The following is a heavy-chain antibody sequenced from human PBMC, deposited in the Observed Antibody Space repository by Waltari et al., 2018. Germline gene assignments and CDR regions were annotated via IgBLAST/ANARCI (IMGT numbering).Heavy chain of an antibody. V-gene: IGHV1-2*06. D-gene: IGHD2-2*01. CDR2: INPNSGGT. CDR3: ASLSSRDLYYYYGMDV. Sequence: QVQLVQSGAEVKKPGASVKVSCKASGYTFTGYYMHWVRQAPGQGLEWMGRINPNSGGTNYAQKFQGRVTMTRDTSISTAYMELSRLRADDTAVYYCASLSSRDLYYYYGMDVWGQGTTVTVSS. J-gene: IGHJ6*02. CDR1: GYTFTGYY.